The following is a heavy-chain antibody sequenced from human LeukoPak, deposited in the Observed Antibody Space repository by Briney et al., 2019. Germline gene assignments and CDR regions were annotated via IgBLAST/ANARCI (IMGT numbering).Heavy chain of an antibody. Sequence: GGSLRLSCAASGFTFSSYAMSWVRQAPGKGLEWVSAISGSGGSTYYADSVKGRFTISRDNSKNTLYLQMNSLRAEDTAVYYCAKLSEGAIAAVAGTPYFQHWGQGTLVTVSS. V-gene: IGHV3-23*01. CDR1: GFTFSSYA. CDR2: ISGSGGST. CDR3: AKLSEGAIAAVAGTPYFQH. J-gene: IGHJ1*01. D-gene: IGHD6-19*01.